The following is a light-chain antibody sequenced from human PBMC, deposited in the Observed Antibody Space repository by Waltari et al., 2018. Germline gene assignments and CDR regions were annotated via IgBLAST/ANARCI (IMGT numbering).Light chain of an antibody. CDR3: QQRYNWPRT. CDR1: QSVSIY. J-gene: IGKJ1*01. Sequence: EIVLTQSPATLSLSPGERATLSCRASQSVSIYLAWYQQKSGQAPRLLIYNTSNRATGIPARFSGSGSGTDFTLTISSLEPEDFAVYYCQQRYNWPRTFGQGTKVEVK. CDR2: NTS. V-gene: IGKV3-11*01.